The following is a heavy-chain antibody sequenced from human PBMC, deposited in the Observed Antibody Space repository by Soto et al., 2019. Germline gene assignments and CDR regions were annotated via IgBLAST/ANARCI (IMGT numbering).Heavy chain of an antibody. CDR1: GYTLTELS. J-gene: IGHJ5*02. CDR3: ATDPGHCSSTSCLYMWFDP. D-gene: IGHD2-2*01. V-gene: IGHV1-24*01. CDR2: FDPEDGET. Sequence: QVQLVQSGAEVKKPGASVKVSCKVSGYTLTELSMHWVRQAPGKGLEWMGGFDPEDGETIYAQKFQGRVTMTEDTSTDTAYMELSSLRSEDTAVYYCATDPGHCSSTSCLYMWFDPWGQGTLVTVSS.